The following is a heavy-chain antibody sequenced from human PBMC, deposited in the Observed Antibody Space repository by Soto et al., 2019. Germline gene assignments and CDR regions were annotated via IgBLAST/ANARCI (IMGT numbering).Heavy chain of an antibody. V-gene: IGHV5-51*01. CDR3: ARRSYFDL. J-gene: IGHJ2*01. Sequence: GESLKISCKGSEYDFSSYWIFWVRQMPGKGLEWMGIIYPGDSDTRYSPSFQGQVTISADKSISTAYLQWNSLKASDTAMYYCARRSYFDLWGRGTLVTAPQ. CDR1: EYDFSSYW. CDR2: IYPGDSDT.